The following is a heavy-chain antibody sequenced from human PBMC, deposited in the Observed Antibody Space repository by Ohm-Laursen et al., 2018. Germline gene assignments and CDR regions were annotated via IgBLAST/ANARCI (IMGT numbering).Heavy chain of an antibody. CDR3: ASGYSSGWYRSGMDV. CDR1: GFTFSSYG. J-gene: IGHJ6*02. D-gene: IGHD6-19*01. CDR2: IWYDGSNK. Sequence: SLRLSCAASGFTFSSYGMHWVRQAPGKGLEWVAVIWYDGSNKYYADSVKGRFTISRDNSKNTLYLQMNSLRAEDTAVYHCASGYSSGWYRSGMDVWGQGTTVTVSS. V-gene: IGHV3-33*01.